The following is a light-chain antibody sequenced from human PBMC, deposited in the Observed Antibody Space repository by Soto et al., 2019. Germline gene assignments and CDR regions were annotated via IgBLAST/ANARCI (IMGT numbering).Light chain of an antibody. Sequence: EIVMTQSPATLSVSPGERATLSCRASQTISSNLAWYQQKPGQSPRLLLHGASTRATGVPARFSGSGYGTDFTLTISSLQSEDFAVYYCQQYHNWPPQYTFGQGTKLQIK. CDR1: QTISSN. V-gene: IGKV3-15*01. CDR2: GAS. CDR3: QQYHNWPPQYT. J-gene: IGKJ2*01.